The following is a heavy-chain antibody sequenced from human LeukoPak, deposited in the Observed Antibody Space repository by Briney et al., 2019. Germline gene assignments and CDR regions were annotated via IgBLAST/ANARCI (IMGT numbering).Heavy chain of an antibody. V-gene: IGHV1-2*02. J-gene: IGHJ4*02. Sequence: ASVKVSCKASGYTFTGYYMHWVRQAPGQGLEWMGWINPNSGGTNYAQKFQGRVTMTRDTSIRTVYMELSRLTSDDTAVYYCARDLPYYYGSGCHDYWGQGTLVTVSS. CDR2: INPNSGGT. CDR3: ARDLPYYYGSGCHDY. D-gene: IGHD3-10*01. CDR1: GYTFTGYY.